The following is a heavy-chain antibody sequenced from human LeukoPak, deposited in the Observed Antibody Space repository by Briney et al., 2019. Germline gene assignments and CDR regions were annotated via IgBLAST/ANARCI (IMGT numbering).Heavy chain of an antibody. CDR2: ISDSGGST. Sequence: PGGSLRLSCSASGFPFSSYAMHWVRQAPGKGLEYVSAISDSGGSTYYADSVKGRFTTSRDNSKNTLYLQMSSLRAVDTAVYFCVRGYSFGPYGMDVWGQGTTVTVSS. CDR1: GFPFSSYA. J-gene: IGHJ6*02. D-gene: IGHD2-15*01. V-gene: IGHV3-64D*09. CDR3: VRGYSFGPYGMDV.